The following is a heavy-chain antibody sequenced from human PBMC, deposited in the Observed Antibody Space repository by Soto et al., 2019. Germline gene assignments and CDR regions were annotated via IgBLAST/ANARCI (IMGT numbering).Heavy chain of an antibody. J-gene: IGHJ5*02. CDR3: ARGTSGSYYTPFWFDP. V-gene: IGHV1-69*12. D-gene: IGHD3-10*01. CDR1: GGTFSSYA. Sequence: QVQLVQSGAEVKKPGSSVKVSCKASGGTFSSYAISWVRQAPGQGLEWMGGIIPIFGTANYAQQFQGRVTMTADESTRRAYMELSSLRSDDTAVYYCARGTSGSYYTPFWFDPWGQGTLVTVSS. CDR2: IIPIFGTA.